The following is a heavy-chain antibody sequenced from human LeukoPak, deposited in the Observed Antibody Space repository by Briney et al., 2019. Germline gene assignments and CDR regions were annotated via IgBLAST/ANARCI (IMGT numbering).Heavy chain of an antibody. Sequence: PGGSLRLSCGASGFTFSSYWMSWVREAPGKGLEWVAHIKQDGSEKYYVDSVKGRFTISRDKSKNTLYLQMNSLRAEDTAVYYCARDNGEWRLNWFDHWGQGTLVTVSS. V-gene: IGHV3-7*01. CDR1: GFTFSSYW. J-gene: IGHJ5*02. CDR3: ARDNGEWRLNWFDH. D-gene: IGHD2-8*01. CDR2: IKQDGSEK.